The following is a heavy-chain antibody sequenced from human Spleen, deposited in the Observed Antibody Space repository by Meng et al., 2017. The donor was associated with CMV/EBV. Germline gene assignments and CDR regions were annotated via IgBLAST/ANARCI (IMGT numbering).Heavy chain of an antibody. CDR1: GFTFSSYS. CDR3: ARVGEGSGSSGGMDV. V-gene: IGHV3-48*04. J-gene: IGHJ6*02. CDR2: ITSSGSAI. Sequence: GESLKTSCAASGFTFSSYSMNWVRQAPGKGLEWLSYITSSGSAIYYADSVKGRFTISRDNAENSLFLQMNSLRVEDTAVYYCARVGEGSGSSGGMDVWGQGTTVTVSS. D-gene: IGHD3-10*01.